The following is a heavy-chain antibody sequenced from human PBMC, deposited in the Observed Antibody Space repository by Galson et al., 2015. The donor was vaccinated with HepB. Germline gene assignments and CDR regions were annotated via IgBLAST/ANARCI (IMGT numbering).Heavy chain of an antibody. D-gene: IGHD6-19*01. Sequence: SLRLSCAASGFTFSSYAMSWVRQAPGKGLEWVSAISGSGGSTYYADSVKGRFTISSNNSKNTLYLQMNSLRAEDTAVYYCGVAVAGRVPHYYYGMDVWGQGTTVTVSS. CDR2: ISGSGGST. J-gene: IGHJ6*02. CDR3: GVAVAGRVPHYYYGMDV. V-gene: IGHV3-23*01. CDR1: GFTFSSYA.